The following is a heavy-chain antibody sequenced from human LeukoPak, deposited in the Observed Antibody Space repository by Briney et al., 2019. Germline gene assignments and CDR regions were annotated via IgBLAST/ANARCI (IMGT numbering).Heavy chain of an antibody. Sequence: PSETLSLTCTVSGGSISSYYWGWIRQPPGKGLEWIGSIYYSGSTYYNPSLKSRVTISVDTSKNQFSLKLSSVTAADTAVYYCARQGGRYFDWLLTYLDYWGQGTLVTVSS. V-gene: IGHV4-39*01. CDR3: ARQGGRYFDWLLTYLDY. CDR2: IYYSGST. J-gene: IGHJ4*02. D-gene: IGHD3-9*01. CDR1: GGSISSYY.